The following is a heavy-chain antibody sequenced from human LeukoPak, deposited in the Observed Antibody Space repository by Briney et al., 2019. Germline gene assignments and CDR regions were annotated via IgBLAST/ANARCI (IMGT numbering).Heavy chain of an antibody. Sequence: ASGMVSCKASGYTFTSYYMHWVRQAPGQGLEWMGIINPIGGSTSYAQKLQDRVTMTRDTSTSTVYMELSGMRSEDTAVYYCAGAPVCSGGSCNYYYYGMDVWGQGTTVTVSS. D-gene: IGHD2-15*01. V-gene: IGHV1-46*01. CDR3: AGAPVCSGGSCNYYYYGMDV. CDR1: GYTFTSYY. J-gene: IGHJ6*02. CDR2: INPIGGST.